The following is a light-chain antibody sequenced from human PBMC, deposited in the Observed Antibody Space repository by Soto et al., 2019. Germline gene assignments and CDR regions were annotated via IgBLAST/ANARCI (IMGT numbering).Light chain of an antibody. CDR2: DVN. V-gene: IGLV2-11*01. CDR1: SGDIGAYNY. J-gene: IGLJ3*02. Sequence: QSVLTQPRSVSGSPGQSVTFSCTGTSGDIGAYNYVSWYQFHPGKAPKMIIYDVNKRRSGVPDRFSGSKSGNTASLTISWLQAEDEADYYCCSYAHTSRVFGGGTTLTVL. CDR3: CSYAHTSRV.